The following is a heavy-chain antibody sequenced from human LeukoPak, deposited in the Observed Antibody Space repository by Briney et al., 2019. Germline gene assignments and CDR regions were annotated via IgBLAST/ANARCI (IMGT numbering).Heavy chain of an antibody. CDR2: ISGSGST. Sequence: SETLSLTCSVSGDSISYFYWSWIRQAAGKGLEWIGRISGSGSTDYNASLKSRVTISVDTSKNQFSLKLSSVTAADTAVYYCASTGTTARRRFGSFDYWGQGTLLTVSS. CDR1: GDSISYFY. V-gene: IGHV4-4*07. D-gene: IGHD4-17*01. J-gene: IGHJ4*02. CDR3: ASTGTTARRRFGSFDY.